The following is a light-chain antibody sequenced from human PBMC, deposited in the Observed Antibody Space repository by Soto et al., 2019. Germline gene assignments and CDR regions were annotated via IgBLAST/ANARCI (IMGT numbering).Light chain of an antibody. V-gene: IGKV1-39*01. CDR1: QSVSTH. CDR2: AAS. Sequence: MTQSPVNLSVSPGERATLSCRASQSVSTHLAWYQQKPGQAPKLLIYAASSLQSGVPSRFSGSGSGTDFTLTISSLQPEDFATYYCQQSYSTPYTFGQGTKLEIK. J-gene: IGKJ2*01. CDR3: QQSYSTPYT.